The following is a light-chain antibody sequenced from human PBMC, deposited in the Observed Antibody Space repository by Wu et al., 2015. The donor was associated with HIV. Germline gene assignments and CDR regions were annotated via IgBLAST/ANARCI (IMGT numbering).Light chain of an antibody. Sequence: DIQMTQSPSSLSASVGDRVTITCRASQSIDHYLNWYQKKPGKAPELLIYATSSLQSGVPSRFSGSRSGTHFTLTISSLQREDSATYYCQQSYNTPFTFGPGTKVEIK. V-gene: IGKV1-39*01. CDR3: QQSYNTPFT. CDR1: QSIDHY. CDR2: ATS. J-gene: IGKJ3*01.